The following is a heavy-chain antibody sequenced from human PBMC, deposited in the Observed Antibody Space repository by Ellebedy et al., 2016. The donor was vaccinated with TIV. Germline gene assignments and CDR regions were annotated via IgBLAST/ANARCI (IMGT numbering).Heavy chain of an antibody. V-gene: IGHV3-7*03. Sequence: GESLKISCAASGFNFNSYWMSWVRQAPGKGMEWVSDIKQDGSERNYVDSVKGRFTISRDNAKNSLNLQMNSLRAEDTAVYYCARGRRDGFNFGWYFDLWGRGTLVIVSS. CDR2: IKQDGSER. CDR3: ARGRRDGFNFGWYFDL. CDR1: GFNFNSYW. J-gene: IGHJ2*01. D-gene: IGHD5-24*01.